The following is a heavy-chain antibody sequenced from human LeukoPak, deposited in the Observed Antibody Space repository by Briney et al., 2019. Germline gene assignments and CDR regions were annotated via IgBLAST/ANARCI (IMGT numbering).Heavy chain of an antibody. Sequence: GGSLRLSCAASGFTFSSYWMSWVRQAPGKGLEWVANIKQDGSEKYYVDSVKGRFTISRDNAKNSLYLQMNSLRAEDTAAYYCARGWLAPADAFDIWGQGTMVTVSS. CDR1: GFTFSSYW. J-gene: IGHJ3*02. V-gene: IGHV3-7*01. CDR2: IKQDGSEK. D-gene: IGHD3-22*01. CDR3: ARGWLAPADAFDI.